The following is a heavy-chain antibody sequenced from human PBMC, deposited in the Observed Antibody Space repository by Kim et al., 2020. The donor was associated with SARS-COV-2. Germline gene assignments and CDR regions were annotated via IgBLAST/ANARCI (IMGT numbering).Heavy chain of an antibody. D-gene: IGHD6-13*01. V-gene: IGHV3-30-3*01. Sequence: GGSLRLSCAASGFTFSSYAMHWVRQAPGKGLEWVAVISYDGSNKYYADSVKGRFTISRDNSKNTLYLQMNSLIAEDTAVYYCARELQQLVPSGFDYWGQGTLVTVSS. CDR2: ISYDGSNK. CDR1: GFTFSSYA. CDR3: ARELQQLVPSGFDY. J-gene: IGHJ4*02.